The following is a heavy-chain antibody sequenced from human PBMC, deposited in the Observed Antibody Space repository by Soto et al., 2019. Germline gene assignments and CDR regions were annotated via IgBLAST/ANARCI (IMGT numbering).Heavy chain of an antibody. CDR2: IHPNTGGT. CDR3: ARDFRTRGLCRQAGNFDMGV. Sequence: QVQLVQSGAEVRKPGASVKVSCKASGYPYTNSYMHWVRQAPGQGLEWMGWIHPNTGGTNYAQKSQRRVTLTRDTSVSTVYMELNRLTSDDTAIYFCARDFRTRGLCRQAGNFDMGVWGQGTTVTVSP. CDR1: GYPYTNSY. V-gene: IGHV1-2*02. D-gene: IGHD1-7*01. J-gene: IGHJ6*01.